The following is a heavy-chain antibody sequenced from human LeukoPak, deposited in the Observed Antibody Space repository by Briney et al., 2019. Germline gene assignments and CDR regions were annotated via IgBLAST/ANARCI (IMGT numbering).Heavy chain of an antibody. CDR1: GITLSNYG. V-gene: IGHV3-23*01. D-gene: IGHD3-22*01. Sequence: GGSLRLSCAVSGITLSNYGMSWVRQAPGKGLEWVAGISDSGGRTNYADSVKGRFTISRDKPKNTLYLQMHSLRAEDTAVYFCAKRGVVIRVILVGFHKEAYYFDSWGQGALVTVSS. CDR3: AKRGVVIRVILVGFHKEAYYFDS. J-gene: IGHJ4*02. CDR2: ISDSGGRT.